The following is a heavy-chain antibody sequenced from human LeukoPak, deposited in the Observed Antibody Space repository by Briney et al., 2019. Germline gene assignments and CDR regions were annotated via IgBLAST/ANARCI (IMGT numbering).Heavy chain of an antibody. Sequence: SETLSLTCAVYGGSFSGYYWSWIRQPPGKGLEWIGEINHSGSTNYNPSLKSRVTISVDTSKNQFSLKLSSVTAADTAVYYCARYRGVDYYDSSIDIWGQGTMVTVSS. CDR2: INHSGST. J-gene: IGHJ3*02. V-gene: IGHV4-34*01. CDR3: ARYRGVDYYDSSIDI. D-gene: IGHD3-22*01. CDR1: GGSFSGYY.